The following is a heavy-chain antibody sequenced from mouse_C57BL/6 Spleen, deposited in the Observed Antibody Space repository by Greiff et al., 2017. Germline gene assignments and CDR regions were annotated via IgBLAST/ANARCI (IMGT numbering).Heavy chain of an antibody. D-gene: IGHD2-13*01. Sequence: QVQLQQPGAELVRPGSSVKLSCKASGYTFTSYWMHWVKQRPGRGLEWIGKIDPSGSGTQYNEKFKDKATLTVDKPSSTAYMQLSSLTSEDSAVYYCARDGDEAMDYWGQGTSVTVSS. CDR2: IDPSGSGT. CDR3: ARDGDEAMDY. V-gene: IGHV1-52*01. CDR1: GYTFTSYW. J-gene: IGHJ4*01.